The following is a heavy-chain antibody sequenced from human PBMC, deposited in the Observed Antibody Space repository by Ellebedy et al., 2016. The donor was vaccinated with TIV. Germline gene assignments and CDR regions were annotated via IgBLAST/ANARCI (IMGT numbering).Heavy chain of an antibody. Sequence: GESLKISXAASGFTFSSFGMHWVRQAPGKGLEWVAVIWYDGSNKYYADSVKGRFTISRDNSKNTLYLQMNSLRVEDTAVYYCARGQYSSGTNGFDPWGQGTLVTVSS. V-gene: IGHV3-33*01. CDR3: ARGQYSSGTNGFDP. CDR2: IWYDGSNK. J-gene: IGHJ5*02. D-gene: IGHD6-19*01. CDR1: GFTFSSFG.